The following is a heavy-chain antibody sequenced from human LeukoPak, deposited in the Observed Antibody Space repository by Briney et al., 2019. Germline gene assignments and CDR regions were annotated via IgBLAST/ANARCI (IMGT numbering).Heavy chain of an antibody. CDR3: AREWEVPSYFDY. J-gene: IGHJ4*03. V-gene: IGHV3-7*04. D-gene: IGHD1-26*01. CDR1: GFTFSSYY. CDR2: IKEDGSEK. Sequence: GGSLRLSCAASGFTFSSYYMSWVRQAPGKGLEWVANIKEDGSEKYYVDSVRGRFTISRDNAKKSLFLQMNSLRAEDTALYSCAREWEVPSYFDYWGRGILVIVSS.